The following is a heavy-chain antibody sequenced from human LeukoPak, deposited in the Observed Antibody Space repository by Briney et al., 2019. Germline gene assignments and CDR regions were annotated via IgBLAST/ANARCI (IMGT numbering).Heavy chain of an antibody. Sequence: SETLSLTCAVSGYSISSGYYWGWIRQPPGKGLEWIGSIYHSGSTYYNPSLKSRVTISLDTSKNQFSLKLSSVTAADTAVYYCASLYGDYDWFDPWGQGTLVTVSS. V-gene: IGHV4-38-2*01. CDR2: IYHSGST. D-gene: IGHD4-17*01. J-gene: IGHJ5*02. CDR1: GYSISSGYY. CDR3: ASLYGDYDWFDP.